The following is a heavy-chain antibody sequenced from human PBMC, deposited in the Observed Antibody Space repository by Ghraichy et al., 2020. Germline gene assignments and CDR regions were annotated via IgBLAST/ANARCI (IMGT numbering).Heavy chain of an antibody. J-gene: IGHJ6*02. CDR2: ITSSSRTI. D-gene: IGHD4-23*01. Sequence: ETLSLTCVGSGFSFSGYSMNWVRQSPGKGLEWVSYITSSSRTISYADSVKGRFTISRDNAQNSLFLQMNSLRDDDTAVYYCARGSTVVRFFYYDGMDVWGQGTTVTVSS. CDR3: ARGSTVVRFFYYDGMDV. CDR1: GFSFSGYS. V-gene: IGHV3-48*02.